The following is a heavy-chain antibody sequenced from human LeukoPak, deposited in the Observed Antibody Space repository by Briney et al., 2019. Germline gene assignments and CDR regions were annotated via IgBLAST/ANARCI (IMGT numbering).Heavy chain of an antibody. V-gene: IGHV4-39*01. Sequence: SETLSLTCTVSGDSIISNIYWWDWVRLPPGKGLEWIGATFYTGRTFYGPSLKSRVTISVDTSKNQFSLDLSSATAADTAVYYCARRRHNFDFYDVWGQGTRVTVSS. CDR2: TFYTGRT. CDR3: ARRRHNFDFYDV. D-gene: IGHD3/OR15-3a*01. CDR1: GDSIISNIYW. J-gene: IGHJ3*01.